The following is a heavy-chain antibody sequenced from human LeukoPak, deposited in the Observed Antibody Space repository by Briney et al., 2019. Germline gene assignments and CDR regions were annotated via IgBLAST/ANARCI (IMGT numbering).Heavy chain of an antibody. CDR3: ASPLGYCSSTNCYGDY. V-gene: IGHV4-39*01. CDR1: GGSISSSSYY. J-gene: IGHJ4*02. Sequence: SETLSLTCTVSGGSISSSSYYWGWIRQPPGKGPEWIGSIYYSGNTYYNPSLKSRVTISVDTSKNQFSLMLSSVTAADTAAYYCASPLGYCSSTNCYGDYWGQGTLVTVSS. D-gene: IGHD2-2*01. CDR2: IYYSGNT.